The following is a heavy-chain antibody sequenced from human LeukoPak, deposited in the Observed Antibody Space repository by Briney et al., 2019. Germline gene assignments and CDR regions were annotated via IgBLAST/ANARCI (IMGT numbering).Heavy chain of an antibody. D-gene: IGHD4-17*01. V-gene: IGHV1-2*02. CDR3: ARDRLNDYGDFNYYYYYYGMDV. CDR1: GYTFTRYY. J-gene: IGHJ6*02. CDR2: INPNSGGT. Sequence: ASAKVSFKASGYTFTRYYMHWVRPAPGQGLEWMGWINPNSGGTNYAQKFQGRVTMTRDTSISTAYMELSRLRSDDTAVYYCARDRLNDYGDFNYYYYYYGMDVWGQGTTVTVSS.